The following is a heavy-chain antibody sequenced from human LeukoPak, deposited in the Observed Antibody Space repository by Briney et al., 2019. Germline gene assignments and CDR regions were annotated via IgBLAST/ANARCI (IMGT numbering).Heavy chain of an antibody. Sequence: SETLSLTCTVSGGSISSYYWSWIRQPAGKGLEWIGRIYTSGSTNYNPSLKSRVTMSVDTSKNQFSLKLSSVTAADTAVYYCARWCSSTSCYSTRRAFGIWGQGTMVTVSS. CDR2: IYTSGST. CDR3: ARWCSSTSCYSTRRAFGI. V-gene: IGHV4-4*07. D-gene: IGHD2-2*02. CDR1: GGSISSYY. J-gene: IGHJ3*02.